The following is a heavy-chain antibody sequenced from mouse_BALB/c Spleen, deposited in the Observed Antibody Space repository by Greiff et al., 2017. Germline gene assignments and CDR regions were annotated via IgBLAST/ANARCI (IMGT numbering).Heavy chain of an antibody. CDR1: GYTFTSYW. V-gene: IGHV1-5*01. CDR2: IYPGNSDT. CDR3: TRGRYYGNFPFDY. Sequence: VQLQQSGTVLARPGASVKMSCKASGYTFTSYWMHWVKQRPGQGLEWIGAIYPGNSDTSYNQKFKGKAKLTAVTSTSTAYMELSSLTNEDSAVYYCTRGRYYGNFPFDYWGQGTTLTVSS. D-gene: IGHD2-1*01. J-gene: IGHJ2*01.